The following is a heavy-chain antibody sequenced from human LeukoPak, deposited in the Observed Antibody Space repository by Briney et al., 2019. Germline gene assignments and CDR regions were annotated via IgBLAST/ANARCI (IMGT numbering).Heavy chain of an antibody. V-gene: IGHV4-59*12. CDR2: IYYSGST. J-gene: IGHJ4*02. Sequence: SETLSLTCTVSGGSISSYYWSWIRQPPGKGLEWIGYIYYSGSTNYNPSLKSRVTISVDTSKNQFSLKLSSVTAADTAVYYCARDTGPYYYDSSALREDYWGQGTLVTVSS. CDR3: ARDTGPYYYDSSALREDY. D-gene: IGHD3-22*01. CDR1: GGSISSYY.